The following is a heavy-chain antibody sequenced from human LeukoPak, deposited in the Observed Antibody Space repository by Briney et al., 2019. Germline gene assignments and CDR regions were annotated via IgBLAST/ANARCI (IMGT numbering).Heavy chain of an antibody. J-gene: IGHJ6*02. CDR3: AKDRSQEAIYKGALDV. Sequence: GGSLRLSCVASGFTFSNHAMHWVRQAPGKGLEWVAIIASDGTKAYYADSVKGRFSISRDNSKNTVDLQMDTLRTEDTAIYYCAKDRSQEAIYKGALDVWGQGTTVTVSS. V-gene: IGHV3-30-3*01. CDR2: IASDGTKA. D-gene: IGHD5-24*01. CDR1: GFTFSNHA.